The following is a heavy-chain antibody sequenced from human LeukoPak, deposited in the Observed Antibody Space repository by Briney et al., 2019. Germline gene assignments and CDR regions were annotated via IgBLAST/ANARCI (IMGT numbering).Heavy chain of an antibody. Sequence: GESLKISCKGSGYSFTSYWIGWVRQMPRKGREWMGIIYPGGSDTRYNPSFQGQVTISADKSNSNTYLQRSSLNASHTALYSFARSRIAAAGNVYYMDVWGKEPRSPSP. V-gene: IGHV5-51*01. CDR2: IYPGGSDT. CDR1: GYSFTSYW. J-gene: IGHJ6*03. CDR3: ARSRIAAAGNVYYMDV. D-gene: IGHD6-13*01.